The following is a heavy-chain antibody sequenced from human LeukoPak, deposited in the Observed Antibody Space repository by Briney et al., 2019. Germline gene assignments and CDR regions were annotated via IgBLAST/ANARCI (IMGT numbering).Heavy chain of an antibody. CDR2: IYYSGTT. D-gene: IGHD6-13*01. V-gene: IGHV4-59*01. CDR3: ARGVYIAAAQYGY. J-gene: IGHJ4*02. CDR1: GGSISSYY. Sequence: SETLSLTCTVSGGSISSYYWSWIRQPPGKGLEWIGYIYYSGTTNYNPSLRSRVTISVDTSKNQFSLKLSSVTAADTAVYYCARGVYIAAAQYGYWGQGTLVTVSS.